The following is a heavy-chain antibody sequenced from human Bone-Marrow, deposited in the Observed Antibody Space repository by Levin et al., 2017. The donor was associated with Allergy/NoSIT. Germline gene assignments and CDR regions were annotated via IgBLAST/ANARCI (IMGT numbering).Heavy chain of an antibody. CDR3: ATDYSRGYGSKSYHYYFYMDV. V-gene: IGHV3-7*01. Sequence: GESLKISCAASGFIISPYWMSWVRQAPGKGLEWLGNIKQDGSRRDYVDSVRGRFTISRDNAKNTFYLQMNSLRAEDTALYYCATDYSRGYGSKSYHYYFYMDVWAKGPRSPSP. CDR2: IKQDGSRR. CDR1: GFIISPYW. D-gene: IGHD6-19*01. J-gene: IGHJ6*03.